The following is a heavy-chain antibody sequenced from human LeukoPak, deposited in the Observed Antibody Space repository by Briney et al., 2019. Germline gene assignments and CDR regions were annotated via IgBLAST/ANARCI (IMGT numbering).Heavy chain of an antibody. J-gene: IGHJ4*02. CDR2: IKQDGTEK. D-gene: IGHD5-18*01. CDR3: ARDSSDYGYEEWK. V-gene: IGHV3-7*01. Sequence: GGSLRLSCAASGFTFSSYWMSWVRQAPGKGLEWVANIKQDGTEKYYVDSVKGRFTISRDNAKNSVYLQMNSLRVEDTAVYYCARDSSDYGYEEWKWGQGTLVTVSS. CDR1: GFTFSSYW.